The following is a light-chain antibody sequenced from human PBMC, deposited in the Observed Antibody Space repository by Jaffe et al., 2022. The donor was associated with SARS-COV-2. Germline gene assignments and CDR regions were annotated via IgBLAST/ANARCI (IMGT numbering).Light chain of an antibody. CDR2: GAS. V-gene: IGKV3-20*01. CDR1: QKVSSTY. Sequence: EIVLTQSPGSVSLSPGERATLSCRASQKVSSTYLAWYQQKPGQAPRLLIYGASSRATGIPDRFSGSGSGTDFTLTISRLESEDFAIYYCQQYGSSRLTFGGGTKVEIK. J-gene: IGKJ4*01. CDR3: QQYGSSRLT.